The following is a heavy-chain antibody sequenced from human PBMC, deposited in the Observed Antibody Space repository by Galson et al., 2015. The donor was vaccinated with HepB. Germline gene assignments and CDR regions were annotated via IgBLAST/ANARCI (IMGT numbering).Heavy chain of an antibody. V-gene: IGHV3-9*01. D-gene: IGHD5-18*01. CDR2: ISWNSGSI. Sequence: SLRLSCAASGFTFDDYAMHWVRQAPGKGLEWVSGISWNSGSIGYADSAKGRFTISRDNAKNSLYLQMNSLRAEDTALYYCAKDMGDGDTAMDPLFDYWGQGTLVTVSS. CDR1: GFTFDDYA. J-gene: IGHJ4*02. CDR3: AKDMGDGDTAMDPLFDY.